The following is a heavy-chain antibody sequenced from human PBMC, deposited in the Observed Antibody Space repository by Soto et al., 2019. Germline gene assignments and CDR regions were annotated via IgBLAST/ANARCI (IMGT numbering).Heavy chain of an antibody. CDR2: ISPYGGNT. CDR3: ARDAAARYGMDV. V-gene: IGHV1-46*01. D-gene: IGHD6-13*01. Sequence: GASVKVSCKASGYTFTSYGISWVRQAPGQGLEWMGIISPYGGNTSYAQKFQGRVTMTRDTSTSTVYMELSSLRSEDTAVYYCARDAAARYGMDVWGQGTTVTVSS. CDR1: GYTFTSYG. J-gene: IGHJ6*02.